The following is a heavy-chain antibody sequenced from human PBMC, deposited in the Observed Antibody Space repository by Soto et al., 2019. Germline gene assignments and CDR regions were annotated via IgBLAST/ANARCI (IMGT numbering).Heavy chain of an antibody. CDR2: INHSGST. CDR3: ARGGVSVRYFDWLNYYYGMDV. CDR1: GGSFSGYY. D-gene: IGHD3-9*01. J-gene: IGHJ6*02. V-gene: IGHV4-34*01. Sequence: SETLSLTCAVYGGSFSGYYSSWIRQPPGKGLEWIGEINHSGSTNYNPSLKSRVTISVDTSKNQFSLKLSSVTAADTAVYYCARGGVSVRYFDWLNYYYGMDVWGQGTTVTVSS.